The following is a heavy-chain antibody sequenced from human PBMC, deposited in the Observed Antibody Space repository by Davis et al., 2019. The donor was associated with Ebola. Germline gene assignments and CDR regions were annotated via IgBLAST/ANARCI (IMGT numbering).Heavy chain of an antibody. CDR2: ISSDGSSK. CDR1: GFTFSLFG. V-gene: IGHV3-30*03. Sequence: GESLKISCAVSGFTFSLFGMHWVRQAPGKGLEWVTDISSDGSSKNYAESVKGRFTISRDNSRNTLSLQMNSLRAEDTAVYYCATTPQYSSGQNKPFDYWGQGTLVTVSS. D-gene: IGHD6-19*01. J-gene: IGHJ4*02. CDR3: ATTPQYSSGQNKPFDY.